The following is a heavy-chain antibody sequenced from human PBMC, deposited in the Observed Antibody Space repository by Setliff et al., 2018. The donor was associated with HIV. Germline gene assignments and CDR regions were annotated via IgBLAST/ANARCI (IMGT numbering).Heavy chain of an antibody. J-gene: IGHJ4*02. CDR2: VYYSGTT. V-gene: IGHV4-39*07. CDR3: ARDVMEWFGSYFDR. D-gene: IGHD3-3*01. Sequence: SETLSLTCIVSGGSITSIGYYWGWIRQPPGKGLEWIGSVYYSGTTYYNPSLKSRLTISVDTSMNQFSLRLTSVTAADTAAYFCARDVMEWFGSYFDRWGQGTLVTVSS. CDR1: GGSITSIGYY.